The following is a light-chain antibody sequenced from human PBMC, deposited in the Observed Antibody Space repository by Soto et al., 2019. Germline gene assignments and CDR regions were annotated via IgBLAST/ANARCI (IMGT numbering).Light chain of an antibody. J-gene: IGLJ1*01. CDR2: EVT. Sequence: QSALTQPASVSGSPGQSITISCTGTSSDVGAYNYVSWYQQHPGKAPKLMIYEVTNRPSGVSNRFSGSKSGNTASLTISELQAEDEADYYCSSYTSSSTLVFGPGTKLTVL. V-gene: IGLV2-14*01. CDR1: SSDVGAYNY. CDR3: SSYTSSSTLV.